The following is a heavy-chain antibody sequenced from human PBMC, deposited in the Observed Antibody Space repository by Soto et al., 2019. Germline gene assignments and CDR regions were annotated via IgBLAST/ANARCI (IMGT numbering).Heavy chain of an antibody. D-gene: IGHD2-21*01. J-gene: IGHJ4*02. CDR1: GYTFTSYA. V-gene: IGHV1-3*05. Sequence: QVQVVQSGAEEKKPGASVKVSCKASGYTFTSYAMHWVRQAPGQRLEWMGWINAGNGNTKHSQKLQGRVTITRDTSASTAYMELSSLRPEDTAVYYCARGGEPIDYWGQGTLVTVSS. CDR3: ARGGEPIDY. CDR2: INAGNGNT.